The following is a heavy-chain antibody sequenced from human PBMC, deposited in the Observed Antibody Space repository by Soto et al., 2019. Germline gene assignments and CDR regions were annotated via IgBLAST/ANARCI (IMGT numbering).Heavy chain of an antibody. CDR1: GGSMRNYF. CDR2: IHYSGTT. CDR3: AAGEASSRNLAPYYLDF. D-gene: IGHD6-13*01. J-gene: IGHJ4*02. Sequence: SETLSLTCTVSGGSMRNYFWTWIRQPPGEGLEWIGYIHYSGTTSFFPSYNPSLRSRVTISEDTSKNQFSLKLLSVTTADTAVYFCAAGEASSRNLAPYYLDFWGQGTLVTVSS. V-gene: IGHV4-59*01.